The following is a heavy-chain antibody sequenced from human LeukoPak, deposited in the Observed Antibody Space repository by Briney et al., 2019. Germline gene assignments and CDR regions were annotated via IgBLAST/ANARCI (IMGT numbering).Heavy chain of an antibody. V-gene: IGHV3-23*01. D-gene: IGHD5-24*01. Sequence: PGGSLRLSCAASGFTFSSYAMSWVRQAPGKGLEWVSVISNSGGSTFYADSVKGRFTISRDNSKNTLYLQLNTLRAEDTAVYYCAKGKDGFNYEDYWGQGTLVTVSS. CDR2: ISNSGGST. CDR1: GFTFSSYA. CDR3: AKGKDGFNYEDY. J-gene: IGHJ4*02.